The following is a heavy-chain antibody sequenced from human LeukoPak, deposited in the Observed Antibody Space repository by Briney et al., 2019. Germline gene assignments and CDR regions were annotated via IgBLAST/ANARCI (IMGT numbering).Heavy chain of an antibody. V-gene: IGHV3-30*18. CDR2: ISYDGSNK. Sequence: PGGSLRLSCAASGFTFSSYGMHWVRQAPGKGLEWVAVISYDGSNKYYADSVKGRFTISRDNSKDTLYLQMNSLRAEDTAVYYCAEGTYYYDSSGYYFGYWGQGTLVTVSS. J-gene: IGHJ4*02. D-gene: IGHD3-22*01. CDR3: AEGTYYYDSSGYYFGY. CDR1: GFTFSSYG.